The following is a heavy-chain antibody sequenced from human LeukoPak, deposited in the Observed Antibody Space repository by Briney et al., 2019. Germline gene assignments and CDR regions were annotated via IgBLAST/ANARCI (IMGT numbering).Heavy chain of an antibody. CDR1: GGSISSSSYY. Sequence: SETLSLTCTVSGGSISSSSYYWGWIHQPPGKGLEWIGSIYYSGSTYYNPSLKSRVTISVDTSKNQFSLKLSSVTAADTAVYYCARHYYGSGSHLSFDYWGQGTLVTVSS. V-gene: IGHV4-39*01. CDR3: ARHYYGSGSHLSFDY. J-gene: IGHJ4*02. CDR2: IYYSGST. D-gene: IGHD3-10*01.